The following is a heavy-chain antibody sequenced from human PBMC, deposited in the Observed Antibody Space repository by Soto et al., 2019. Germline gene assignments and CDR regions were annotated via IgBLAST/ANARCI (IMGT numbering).Heavy chain of an antibody. D-gene: IGHD4-17*01. CDR1: GGSINSGGFY. Sequence: KTSETLSLTCTVSGGSINSGGFYWSWIRQHPGKGLEWIGYIYNSGTTYYNPSLKTRVSISRDISKNQFSLKLRSVTAADTAVFYCARGYGGKETDSWSQGTLVTVSS. V-gene: IGHV4-31*03. J-gene: IGHJ4*02. CDR2: IYNSGTT. CDR3: ARGYGGKETDS.